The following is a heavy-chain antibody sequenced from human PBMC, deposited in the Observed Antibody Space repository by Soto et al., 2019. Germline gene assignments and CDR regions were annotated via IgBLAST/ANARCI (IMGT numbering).Heavy chain of an antibody. CDR3: ARDWAAAGPFDY. CDR1: GGSISSSSYY. J-gene: IGHJ4*02. CDR2: IYYSGST. D-gene: IGHD6-13*01. Sequence: SETLSLTCTVSGGSISSSSYYWGWIRQPPGKGLEWIGSIYYSGSTYYNPSLKSRVTISVDTSKNQFSLKLRSDDTAVYYCARDWAAAGPFDYWGQGTLVTVSS. V-gene: IGHV4-39*07.